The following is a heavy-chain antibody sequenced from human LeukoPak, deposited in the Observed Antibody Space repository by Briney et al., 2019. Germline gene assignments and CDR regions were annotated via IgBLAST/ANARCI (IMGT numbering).Heavy chain of an antibody. CDR3: ARKVGATTNWFDP. Sequence: ASVTVSCKASAYTFTNNDINWVRQAPGQGLEWVGWMNPKSGDTGYAQKFQGRVTLTRNISITTAYMEMSSLRLEDTAVYYCARKVGATTNWFDPWGQGTLVTVSS. CDR2: MNPKSGDT. CDR1: AYTFTNND. J-gene: IGHJ5*02. V-gene: IGHV1-8*02. D-gene: IGHD1-26*01.